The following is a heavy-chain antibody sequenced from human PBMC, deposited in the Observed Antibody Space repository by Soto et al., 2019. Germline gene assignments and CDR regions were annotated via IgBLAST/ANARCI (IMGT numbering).Heavy chain of an antibody. J-gene: IGHJ4*02. V-gene: IGHV1-69*13. CDR2: IIPIFGRA. CDR1: GCTFSSYA. Sequence: SVKVSCKASGCTFSSYAISWVRQAPGQGLEWMGGIIPIFGRANYAQKFQGRVTITADESTSTAYMELSSLRSEDTAVYYCASGMVVAAKLAPFDYWGQGTLVTVSS. D-gene: IGHD2-15*01. CDR3: ASGMVVAAKLAPFDY.